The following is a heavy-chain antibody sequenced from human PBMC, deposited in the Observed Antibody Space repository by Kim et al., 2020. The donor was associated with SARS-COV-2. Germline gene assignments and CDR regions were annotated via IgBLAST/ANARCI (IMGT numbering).Heavy chain of an antibody. V-gene: IGHV4-39*01. CDR2: VYHSGST. CDR1: GGSINNSFNY. Sequence: SETLSLTCTVSGGSINNSFNYWGWIRQPPGKGLEWIGSVYHSGSTYDSPSLKSRVTVSVDTSKNQFSLKLTSVTAADTGVYFCARLPHDSSGYVDCWGQGFLVTVSS. CDR3: ARLPHDSSGYVDC. J-gene: IGHJ4*02. D-gene: IGHD3-22*01.